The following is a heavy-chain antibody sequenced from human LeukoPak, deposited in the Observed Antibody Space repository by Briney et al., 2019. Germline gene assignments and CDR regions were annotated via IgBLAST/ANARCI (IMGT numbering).Heavy chain of an antibody. Sequence: GGSLRLSCAASGFTFSSFNMNWVRQAPGKGLEWVSYISSSGSTIYYADSVKGRFTISRANAKNSLYLQMNSLRAEDTAVYYCASRTRRDGYNYFDYWGQGTLVTVSS. D-gene: IGHD5-24*01. CDR3: ASRTRRDGYNYFDY. CDR1: GFTFSSFN. CDR2: ISSSGSTI. J-gene: IGHJ4*02. V-gene: IGHV3-48*03.